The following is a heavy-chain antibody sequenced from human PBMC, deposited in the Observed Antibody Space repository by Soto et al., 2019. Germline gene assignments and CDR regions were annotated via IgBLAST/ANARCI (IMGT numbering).Heavy chain of an antibody. Sequence: GGSLRLSCAASGFTFSSYAMSWVRQAPGKGLEWVSAISGSGGSTYYADSVKGRFTISRDNSKNTLYLQMNSLRAEDTAVHYCAKDQDYYDSSGCSDYWGQGTLVTVSS. CDR2: ISGSGGST. D-gene: IGHD3-22*01. CDR1: GFTFSSYA. CDR3: AKDQDYYDSSGCSDY. V-gene: IGHV3-23*01. J-gene: IGHJ4*02.